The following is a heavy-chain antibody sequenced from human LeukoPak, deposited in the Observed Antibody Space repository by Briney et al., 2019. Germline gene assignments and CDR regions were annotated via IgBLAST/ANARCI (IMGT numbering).Heavy chain of an antibody. CDR1: GGSMSSGSYY. CDR2: IYTSGST. J-gene: IGHJ5*02. CDR3: AREIIAALGDHSWFDP. Sequence: PSETLSLTCTVSGGSMSSGSYYWSWIRQPAGKVLEWIGRIYTSGSTNYNPSLKSRVTISVDTSKNQFSLMLSSVTAADTAVYYCAREIIAALGDHSWFDPWGQGTLVTVSS. V-gene: IGHV4-61*02. D-gene: IGHD6-6*01.